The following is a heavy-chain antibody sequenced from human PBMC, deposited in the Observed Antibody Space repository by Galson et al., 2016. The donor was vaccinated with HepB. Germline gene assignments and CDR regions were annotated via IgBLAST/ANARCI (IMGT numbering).Heavy chain of an antibody. D-gene: IGHD6-6*01. V-gene: IGHV3-30-3*01. Sequence: SLRLSCAASGFTFSSYAMHWVRQAPGKGLEWVAVISYDGSNNYYADSVKGRFTISRDNSKTTLYLQMNSLRAEDTAVYYCASSSSSSYYYYGMDVWGQGTTVTVSS. CDR3: ASSSSSSYYYYGMDV. J-gene: IGHJ6*02. CDR1: GFTFSSYA. CDR2: ISYDGSNN.